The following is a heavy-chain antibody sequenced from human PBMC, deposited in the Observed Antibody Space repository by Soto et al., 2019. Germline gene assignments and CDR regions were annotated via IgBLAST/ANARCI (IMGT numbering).Heavy chain of an antibody. Sequence: QPLSLTCAISWVSFSSNIASWNCIRQSPSRGLEWLGRTYYRSKWYNDYAVSVKSRITINPDTSKNQFSLQLNSVTPEDTAVYYCARGAGYSSGWYEFAGYYYYYGMDVWGQGTTVTVSS. V-gene: IGHV6-1*01. CDR1: WVSFSSNIAS. D-gene: IGHD6-19*01. CDR3: ARGAGYSSGWYEFAGYYYYYGMDV. CDR2: TYYRSKWYN. J-gene: IGHJ6*02.